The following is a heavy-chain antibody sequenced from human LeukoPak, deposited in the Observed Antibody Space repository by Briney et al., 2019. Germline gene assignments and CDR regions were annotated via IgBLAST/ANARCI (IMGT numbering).Heavy chain of an antibody. J-gene: IGHJ4*02. V-gene: IGHV3-30*18. D-gene: IGHD1-26*01. CDR2: ISYDGSNK. CDR3: AKGSPFDY. CDR1: GFTFSSYG. Sequence: QPGGSLRLSCAASGFTFSSYGMHWVRQAPGKGLEWVAVISYDGSNKYYADSVKGRFTISRDNSKNTLYLQMNSLSAEDTAVYYCAKGSPFDYWGQGTLVTVSS.